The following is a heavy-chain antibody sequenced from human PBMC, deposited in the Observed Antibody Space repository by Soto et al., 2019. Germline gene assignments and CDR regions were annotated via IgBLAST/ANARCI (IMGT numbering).Heavy chain of an antibody. CDR3: ARDLGRGYDTGEY. D-gene: IGHD5-12*01. J-gene: IGHJ4*02. CDR1: GDTFTIFA. Sequence: HVQLGQSGAEVKKPGSSVKVSCKASGDTFTIFAISWVRQAPGQGLEWMGGIIPTIGTTNYAQRFQGRITITGDESTGTAYMELSSLKSEDTAVYYSARDLGRGYDTGEYWGQGTLVTVSS. V-gene: IGHV1-69*12. CDR2: IIPTIGTT.